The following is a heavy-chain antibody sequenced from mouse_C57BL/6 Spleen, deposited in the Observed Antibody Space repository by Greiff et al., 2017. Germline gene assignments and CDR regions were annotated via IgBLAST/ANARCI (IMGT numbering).Heavy chain of an antibody. J-gene: IGHJ3*01. CDR3: AREGYYDYDGFAY. CDR2: IYPRSGNT. D-gene: IGHD2-4*01. V-gene: IGHV1-81*01. CDR1: GYTFTSYG. Sequence: QVQLQQSGAELARPGASVKLSCKASGYTFTSYGISWVKQRTGQGLEWIGEIYPRSGNTYYNEKFKGKATLTADKSSSTAYMELRSLTSEDSAVYVCAREGYYDYDGFAYWGQGTLVTVSA.